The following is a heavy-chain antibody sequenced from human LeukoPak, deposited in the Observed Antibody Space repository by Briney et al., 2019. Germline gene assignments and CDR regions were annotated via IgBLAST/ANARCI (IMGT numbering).Heavy chain of an antibody. D-gene: IGHD4-11*01. CDR3: ARTLTTGIDY. V-gene: IGHV5-10-1*01. Sequence: GKSLKISCKGSGYSFTSYWISWVRQMPGKGLEWMGRIDPSDSYTNYSPSFRGHVTISADKSISTAYLQWSSLRASDTAMYYCARTLTTGIDYWGQGTLVTVCS. CDR1: GYSFTSYW. J-gene: IGHJ4*02. CDR2: IDPSDSYT.